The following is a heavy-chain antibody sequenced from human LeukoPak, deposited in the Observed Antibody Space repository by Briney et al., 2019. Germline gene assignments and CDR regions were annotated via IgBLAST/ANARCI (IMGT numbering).Heavy chain of an antibody. CDR2: INHSGSA. Sequence: SETLSLTCAVYGGSFSGYHWSWIRQPPGKGLEWIGEINHSGSANYNPSLKSRVTISVDTSKNQFSLKLSSVTAADTAVYYCARHGDYYGSGSRYWGQGTLVTVSS. CDR1: GGSFSGYH. D-gene: IGHD3-10*01. J-gene: IGHJ4*02. V-gene: IGHV4-34*01. CDR3: ARHGDYYGSGSRY.